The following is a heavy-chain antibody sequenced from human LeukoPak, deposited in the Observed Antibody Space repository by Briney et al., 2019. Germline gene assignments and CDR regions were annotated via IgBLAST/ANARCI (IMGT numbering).Heavy chain of an antibody. V-gene: IGHV1-2*02. CDR1: GYTFTGYY. D-gene: IGHD3-3*01. J-gene: IGHJ4*02. Sequence: ASVKVSCKASGYTFTGYYMHWVRQAPGQGLEWMGWINPNSGGTNYAQKFQGRVTITRDTSASTAYMELSRLRSDDTAVYYCARARTSWFFGVVITTEGFDYWGQGTLVTVSS. CDR2: INPNSGGT. CDR3: ARARTSWFFGVVITTEGFDY.